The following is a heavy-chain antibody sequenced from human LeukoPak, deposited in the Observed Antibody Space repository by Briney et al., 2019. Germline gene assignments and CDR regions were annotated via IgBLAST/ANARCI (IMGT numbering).Heavy chain of an antibody. J-gene: IGHJ3*02. V-gene: IGHV3-30-3*01. CDR2: ISYDGSNK. CDR3: ARDSSAFDI. Sequence: GGSLRLSCAASGFTFSSYAMHWVGQAPGKGLEWVAVISYDGSNKYYADSVKGRFTISRDNSKNTLYLQMNSLRAEDTAVYYCARDSSAFDIWGQGTMVTVSS. CDR1: GFTFSSYA.